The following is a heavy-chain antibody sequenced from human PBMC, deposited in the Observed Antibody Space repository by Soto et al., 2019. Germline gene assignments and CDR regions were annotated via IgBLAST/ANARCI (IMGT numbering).Heavy chain of an antibody. V-gene: IGHV3-23*01. D-gene: IGHD4-17*01. J-gene: IGHJ4*02. CDR2: ISGTGSTT. CDR3: AKALSPYYYGDIDY. CDR1: RFTFSNYA. Sequence: EDQLLESGGGLVQPGGSLRLSCGASRFTFSNYAMYWVRQAPGRGLEWVSGISGTGSTTYYVDSVKGRFTISRDNSKNTLYLQMNSLRAEDTAIYYCAKALSPYYYGDIDYWGQGTLVTVSP.